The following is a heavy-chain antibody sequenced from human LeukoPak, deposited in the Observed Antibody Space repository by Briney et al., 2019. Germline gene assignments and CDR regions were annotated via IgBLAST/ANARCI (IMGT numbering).Heavy chain of an antibody. V-gene: IGHV3-64*01. CDR2: NGGST. D-gene: IGHD3-10*01. CDR3: ARSTHDLWFGENDAFDI. Sequence: NGGSTYYANSVKGRFTISRDNSKNTLYLQMGSLRAEDMAVYYCARSTHDLWFGENDAFDIWGQGTMVTVSS. J-gene: IGHJ3*02.